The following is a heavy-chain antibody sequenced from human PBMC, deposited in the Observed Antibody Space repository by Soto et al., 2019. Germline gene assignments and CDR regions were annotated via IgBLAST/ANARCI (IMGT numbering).Heavy chain of an antibody. Sequence: GGSLRLSCAASGITFSSYAMSWVRQAPGKGLEWVSAISGRGGSTYYADTVKGRFTISRDNSKNTVYLQMNSLTAEDTAVYYCAKDRESSRVANYFDYWGQGTLVTVSS. CDR1: GITFSSYA. D-gene: IGHD3-10*01. V-gene: IGHV3-23*01. J-gene: IGHJ4*02. CDR2: ISGRGGST. CDR3: AKDRESSRVANYFDY.